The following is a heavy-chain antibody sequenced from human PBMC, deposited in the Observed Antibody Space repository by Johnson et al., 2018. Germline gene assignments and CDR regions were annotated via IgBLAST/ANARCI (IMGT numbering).Heavy chain of an antibody. Sequence: VQLQESGGGLVQPGGSLRLSCAASGFTFSSYSMNWVRQAPGKGLEWVSYISSSSSTIYYADSVKGRFTISRDNAKNSLFLQMNSLRAGDTAGYYCAGGGTRTNYYYYYYMDVWDKGTTVTVSS. D-gene: IGHD3-16*01. V-gene: IGHV3-48*01. CDR3: AGGGTRTNYYYYYYMDV. J-gene: IGHJ6*03. CDR2: ISSSSSTI. CDR1: GFTFSSYS.